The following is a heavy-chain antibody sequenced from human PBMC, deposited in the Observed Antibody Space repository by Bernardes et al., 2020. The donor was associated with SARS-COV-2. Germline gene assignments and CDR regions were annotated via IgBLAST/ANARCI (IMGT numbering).Heavy chain of an antibody. V-gene: IGHV3-74*01. CDR1: GFTFSSNW. CDR2: INSDGSTT. Sequence: GGSLRLSRAASGFTFSSNWMHWVRQAPGKGLVWVSRINSDGSTTDYADSVKGRFAISRDNAKNTLYLRMNSLRAEDTAVYYCARSGATVATRNAFDICGQGGIVNDSS. D-gene: IGHD5-12*01. J-gene: IGHJ3*02. CDR3: ARSGATVATRNAFDI.